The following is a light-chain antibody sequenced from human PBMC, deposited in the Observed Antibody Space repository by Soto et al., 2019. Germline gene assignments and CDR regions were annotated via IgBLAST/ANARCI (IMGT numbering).Light chain of an antibody. CDR3: LQYNSYSWT. Sequence: DIQMTQSPSTLSASVGDRVTITCRASQSISSWLAWYQQKPGKAPKLLIYKASSLESGVPSRFSGSGSWTEFTLTISRLEPDDFATYYCLQYNSYSWTFGQGTKVAIK. CDR1: QSISSW. J-gene: IGKJ1*01. V-gene: IGKV1-5*03. CDR2: KAS.